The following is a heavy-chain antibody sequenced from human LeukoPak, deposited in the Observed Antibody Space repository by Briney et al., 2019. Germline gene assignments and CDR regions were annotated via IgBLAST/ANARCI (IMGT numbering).Heavy chain of an antibody. CDR1: GYTFTGYY. CDR2: INPNSGGT. D-gene: IGHD2-15*01. CDR3: ARIAVAATDHDWFDP. J-gene: IGHJ5*02. V-gene: IGHV1-2*02. Sequence: ASVKVSCKASGYTFTGYYMHRVRQAPGQGLEWMGWINPNSGGTNYAQKFQGRVTMTRDTSISTAYMELSRLRSDDTAVYYCARIAVAATDHDWFDPWGQGTLVTVSS.